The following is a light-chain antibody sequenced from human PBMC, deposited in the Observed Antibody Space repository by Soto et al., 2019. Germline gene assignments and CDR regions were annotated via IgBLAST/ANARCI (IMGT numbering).Light chain of an antibody. CDR1: QDIGNY. CDR2: DAS. J-gene: IGKJ2*01. CDR3: QQYDNHPPYT. V-gene: IGKV1-33*01. Sequence: DIQMTQSPSSLSASVGDRVTITCRASQDIGNYLNWYQQTPGKAPRLLIYDASNLEIGVPSRFNASGSGTEFTFTITSLQPEDIATYYCQQYDNHPPYTFGRGTKLDLK.